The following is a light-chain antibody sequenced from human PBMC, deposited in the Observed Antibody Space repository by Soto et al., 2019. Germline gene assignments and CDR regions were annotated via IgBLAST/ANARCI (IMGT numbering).Light chain of an antibody. CDR3: QQYGSSHT. CDR1: QFLSSY. J-gene: IGKJ5*01. CDR2: GAS. V-gene: IGKV3-20*01. Sequence: EVVLTQSPATLSLAPGERATLSCRASQFLSSYLAWYQQKPGQPPRLLIYGASSRATGIPDRFSGSGSGTDFTLTISRLEPEDFAVYYCQQYGSSHTFGQGTRLEIK.